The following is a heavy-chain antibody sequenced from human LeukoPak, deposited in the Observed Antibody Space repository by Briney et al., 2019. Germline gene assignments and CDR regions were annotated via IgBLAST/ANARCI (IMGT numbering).Heavy chain of an antibody. CDR2: ISTNGDST. CDR1: GFSFDAYT. J-gene: IGHJ4*02. CDR3: ARWGSTSCYDY. V-gene: IGHV3-64*02. Sequence: PGGSLRLSCAASGFSFDAYTMHWVRQAPGKGLEYVSAISTNGDSTYYADSVKGRFTISRDNSKNTLFLQMGSLRADDMAVYYCARWGSTSCYDYWGQGTLVTVSS. D-gene: IGHD2-2*01.